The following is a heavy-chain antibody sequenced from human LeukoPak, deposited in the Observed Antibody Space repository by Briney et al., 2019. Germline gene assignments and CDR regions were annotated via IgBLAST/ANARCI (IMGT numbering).Heavy chain of an antibody. Sequence: GGSLRLSCVVSGFSVRNNYVSWVRQAPRKGLEWVSVIYAGDTIHYADSVKGRFTISRDNSKNTVYLQMNSLRAEDTALYYCATIGTGDYREDSWGQGTLVTVSS. CDR1: GFSVRNNY. V-gene: IGHV3-66*01. CDR3: ATIGTGDYREDS. CDR2: IYAGDTI. J-gene: IGHJ4*02. D-gene: IGHD3/OR15-3a*01.